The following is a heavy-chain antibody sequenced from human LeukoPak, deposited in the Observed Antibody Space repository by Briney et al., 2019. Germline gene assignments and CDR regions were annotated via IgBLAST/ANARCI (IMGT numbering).Heavy chain of an antibody. CDR2: IYSGGYT. J-gene: IGHJ4*02. V-gene: IGHV3-66*01. CDR1: GFTVSSNY. D-gene: IGHD3-10*01. Sequence: GGSLRLSCAASGFTVSSNYMSWVRQAPGKGLEWVSVIYSGGYTYYADSVKGRFTISRGNSKNTLYLQMNSLRVEDTAVYYCARDQYNPGSGSSDYWGQGTLVTVSS. CDR3: ARDQYNPGSGSSDY.